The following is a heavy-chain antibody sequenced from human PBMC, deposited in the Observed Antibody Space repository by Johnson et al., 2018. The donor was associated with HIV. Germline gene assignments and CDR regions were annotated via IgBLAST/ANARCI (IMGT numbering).Heavy chain of an antibody. J-gene: IGHJ3*02. V-gene: IGHV3-7*01. Sequence: VQLVESGGGLVQPGRSLRLSCAASGFTFSSYWMSWVRQAPGKVLEWVANIKQDGSEKYYVDSVKGRFTISRDNAKNSLYLQMNRLRVEDTAVYYCARERVRRRQWLVRSDHDAFNIWGRGTMVTVSS. D-gene: IGHD6-19*01. CDR2: IKQDGSEK. CDR1: GFTFSSYW. CDR3: ARERVRRRQWLVRSDHDAFNI.